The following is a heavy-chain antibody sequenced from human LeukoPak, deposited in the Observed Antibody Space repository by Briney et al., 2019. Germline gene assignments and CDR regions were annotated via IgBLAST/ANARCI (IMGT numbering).Heavy chain of an antibody. J-gene: IGHJ4*02. D-gene: IGHD1-26*01. Sequence: SETLSLTCTVSGGSISSYYWSWIRQPPGKGLEWIGEINHSGSTNYNPSLKSRVVISVDTSKNQFSLNMNSVTAADTAVYYCARHPTKWELRLSLDYWGQGTLVTVSS. CDR1: GGSISSYY. V-gene: IGHV4-34*01. CDR2: INHSGST. CDR3: ARHPTKWELRLSLDY.